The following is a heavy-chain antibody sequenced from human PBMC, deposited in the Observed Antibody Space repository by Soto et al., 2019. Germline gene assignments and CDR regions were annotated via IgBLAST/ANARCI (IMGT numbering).Heavy chain of an antibody. Sequence: RASVKVYCKTSGYTFSNYGITWVRQAPGQPLEWLGWISLYSDGTNYAQKFQGRVSMTTDTSTTTAYMELRSLRSDDTAVYYCARVVPGAEAWFGPWGQGTLVTVSS. V-gene: IGHV1-18*01. J-gene: IGHJ5*02. CDR1: GYTFSNYG. CDR2: ISLYSDGT. CDR3: ARVVPGAEAWFGP. D-gene: IGHD2-2*01.